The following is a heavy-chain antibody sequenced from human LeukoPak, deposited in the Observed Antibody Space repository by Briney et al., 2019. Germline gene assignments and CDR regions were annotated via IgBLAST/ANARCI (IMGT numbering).Heavy chain of an antibody. CDR3: ARVSPQLYQPLDY. V-gene: IGHV4-61*08. CDR1: GGSISSGGYY. Sequence: NASETLSLTCTVSGGSISSGGYYWSWIRQPPGKGLEWIGYIYYSGSTNYNPSLKSRVTISVDTSKNQFSLKLSSVTAADTAVYYCARVSPQLYQPLDYWGQGTLVTVSS. CDR2: IYYSGST. D-gene: IGHD3-3*01. J-gene: IGHJ4*02.